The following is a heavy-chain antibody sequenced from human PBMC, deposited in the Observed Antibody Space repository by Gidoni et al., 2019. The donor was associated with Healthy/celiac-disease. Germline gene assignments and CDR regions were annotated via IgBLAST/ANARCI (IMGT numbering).Heavy chain of an antibody. V-gene: IGHV1-69*06. D-gene: IGHD5-12*01. J-gene: IGHJ6*02. CDR2: IIPIFGTA. CDR3: ACYDLTISNTDYYYYGMDV. CDR1: GGPFSSYA. Sequence: QVQLVQSGAEVKKPGSSVKVSCKASGGPFSSYAISWVRQAPGQGLEWMGGIIPIFGTANYAQKFQGRVTITADKSTSTAYMELSSLRSEDTAVYYCACYDLTISNTDYYYYGMDVWGQGTTVTVSS.